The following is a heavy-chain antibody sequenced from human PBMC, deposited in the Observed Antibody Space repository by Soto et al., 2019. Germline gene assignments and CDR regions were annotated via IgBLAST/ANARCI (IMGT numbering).Heavy chain of an antibody. D-gene: IGHD6-13*01. CDR2: IYYSGST. J-gene: IGHJ5*02. CDR3: ARVLLSTRIAANWFDP. Sequence: LSLTCTVSGGSISSGGYYWSWIRQHPGKGLEWIGYIYYSGSTYYNPSLKSRVTISVDTSKNQFSLKLSSVTAADTAVYYCARVLLSTRIAANWFDPWGQGTLVTVSS. CDR1: GGSISSGGYY. V-gene: IGHV4-31*03.